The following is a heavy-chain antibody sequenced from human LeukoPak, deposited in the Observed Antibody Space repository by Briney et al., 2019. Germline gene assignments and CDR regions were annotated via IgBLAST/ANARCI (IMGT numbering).Heavy chain of an antibody. CDR2: INHSGST. V-gene: IGHV4-34*01. Sequence: PSETLSLTCAVYGGSFSGYYWSWIRQPPGKGLEWIGEINHSGSTNYNPSLKSRVTISVDTSKNQFSLKLSSVTAADTAVYYCAGGGYSSSWYLRIDYWGQGTLVTVSS. J-gene: IGHJ4*02. CDR1: GGSFSGYY. D-gene: IGHD6-13*01. CDR3: AGGGYSSSWYLRIDY.